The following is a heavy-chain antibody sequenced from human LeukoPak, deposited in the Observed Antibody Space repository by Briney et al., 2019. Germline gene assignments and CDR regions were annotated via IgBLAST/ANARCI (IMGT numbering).Heavy chain of an antibody. Sequence: GGSLRLSCAASGFTVSSNYMSWVRQAPGKGLEWVSVIYSGGSTYYADSVKGRFTISRDNSKNTLYLQMNSLRAEDTAVYYCAKGLVINHPIFDYWGQGTLVTVSS. CDR2: IYSGGST. V-gene: IGHV3-53*01. CDR3: AKGLVINHPIFDY. J-gene: IGHJ4*02. CDR1: GFTVSSNY. D-gene: IGHD3-9*01.